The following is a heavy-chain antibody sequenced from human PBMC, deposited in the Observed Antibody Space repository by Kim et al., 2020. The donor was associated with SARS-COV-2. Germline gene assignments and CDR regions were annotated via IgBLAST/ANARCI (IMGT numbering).Heavy chain of an antibody. J-gene: IGHJ3*01. CDR2: IYWTDDK. CDR3: ARRRQGVADAFDV. Sequence: SGPTLVNPTQTLTLTCNFSGFSLSTSGVGVGWIRQPPGKALEWLALIYWTDDKKYTPSLDSRLTISKDTSKNRVVLTMTNMGPVDTGTYYCARRRQGVADAFDVWGRGTMVTVSS. CDR1: GFSLSTSGVG. V-gene: IGHV2-5*01. D-gene: IGHD3-3*01.